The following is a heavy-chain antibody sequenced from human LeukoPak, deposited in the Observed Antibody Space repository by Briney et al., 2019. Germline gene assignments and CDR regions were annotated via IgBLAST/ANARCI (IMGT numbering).Heavy chain of an antibody. CDR3: ARDGAPYDSSGYYLFDY. J-gene: IGHJ4*02. D-gene: IGHD3-22*01. CDR1: GCTFRHYA. V-gene: IGHV1-18*01. Sequence: ASVKVSCKASGCTFRHYAISWVRQAPGQGLEWMGWISAYNGNTNYAQKLQGRVTMTTDTSTSTAYMELRSLRSDDTAVYYCARDGAPYDSSGYYLFDYWGQGTLVTVSS. CDR2: ISAYNGNT.